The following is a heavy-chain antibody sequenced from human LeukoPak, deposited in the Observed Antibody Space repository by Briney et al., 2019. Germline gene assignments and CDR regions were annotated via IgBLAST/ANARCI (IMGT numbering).Heavy chain of an antibody. CDR1: GGSISPYY. CDR3: ARELRVTPGSYYFDY. Sequence: LPETLSLTCTVSGGSISPYYWSWIRQPPGKGLEWIGNLYYTGSTNYNPSLKSRVTISVDTSKNQFSLKLSSVTAADTAVYYCARELRVTPGSYYFDYWGQGTLVTVSS. CDR2: LYYTGST. J-gene: IGHJ4*02. V-gene: IGHV4-59*01. D-gene: IGHD4-23*01.